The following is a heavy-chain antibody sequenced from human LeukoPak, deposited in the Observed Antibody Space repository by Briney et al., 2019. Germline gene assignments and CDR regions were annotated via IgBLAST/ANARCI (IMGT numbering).Heavy chain of an antibody. V-gene: IGHV4-34*01. D-gene: IGHD3-16*01. CDR2: INHSGST. Sequence: PSETLSLTCAVYGGSFSGYYWSWIRQPPGKGLEWIGEINHSGSTNYNPSLKSRVTISVDTSKNQFSLKLSSVTAADTAVYYCAIDVGELLTYWGQGTLVTVSS. CDR1: GGSFSGYY. CDR3: AIDVGELLTY. J-gene: IGHJ4*02.